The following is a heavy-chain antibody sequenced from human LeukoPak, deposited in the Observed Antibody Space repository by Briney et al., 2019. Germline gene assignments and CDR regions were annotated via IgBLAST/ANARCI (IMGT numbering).Heavy chain of an antibody. V-gene: IGHV3-35*01. Sequence: SGGSLRLSCAASGFTFSNSDMNWVHQAPGKGLEWVSGVSWNGSRTHYADSVKGRFTISRDNSKNTLYLQMNSLRAEDTAVYYCAKLMTTVTNPHFDYWGQGTLVTVSS. CDR3: AKLMTTVTNPHFDY. CDR2: VSWNGSRT. D-gene: IGHD4-11*01. J-gene: IGHJ4*02. CDR1: GFTFSNSD.